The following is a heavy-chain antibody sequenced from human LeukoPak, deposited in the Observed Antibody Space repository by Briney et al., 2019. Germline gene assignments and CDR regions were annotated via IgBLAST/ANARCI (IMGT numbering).Heavy chain of an antibody. CDR1: GFTFSSYG. CDR2: IWYGGSNK. J-gene: IGHJ3*02. Sequence: PGRSLRLSCAASGFTFSSYGMHWVRQAPGKGLEWVAVIWYGGSNKYYADSVKGRFTISRDNSKNTLYLQMNSLRAEDTAVYYCAKSAREISDFWSGYHEVETGDAFDIWGQGTMVTVSS. CDR3: AKSAREISDFWSGYHEVETGDAFDI. D-gene: IGHD3-3*01. V-gene: IGHV3-30*18.